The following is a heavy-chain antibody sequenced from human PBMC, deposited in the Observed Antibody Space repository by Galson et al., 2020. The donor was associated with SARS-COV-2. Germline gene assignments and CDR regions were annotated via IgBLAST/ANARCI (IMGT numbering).Heavy chain of an antibody. J-gene: IGHJ6*03. CDR1: GGSFRGYH. V-gene: IGHV4-34*01. CDR3: ARVISSYYMDV. CDR2: TEHSVTT. Sequence: SETLSLTRGMYGGSFRGYHWTWIRQPPDKELEWSGETEHSVTTTYSPPLQSRVTISLDTSNNQLSRKVTSVTAPDTAVYDCARVISSYYMDVWGQGTTVTVSS. D-gene: IGHD3-3*02.